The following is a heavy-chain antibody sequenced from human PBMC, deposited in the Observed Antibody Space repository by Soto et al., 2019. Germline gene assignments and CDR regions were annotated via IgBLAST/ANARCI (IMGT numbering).Heavy chain of an antibody. Sequence: EVQLLESGGGLVQPGGSLRLSCAASGFAFSTYAMSWVRQAPGKGLEWVSAISGAGASTYYADSVRGRFTISRDSSKNTVYLQVNSLRAEDTAVYYCAKGVGTKGKYYFDFWGQGTLVTVSS. CDR1: GFAFSTYA. CDR2: ISGAGAST. D-gene: IGHD1-26*01. CDR3: AKGVGTKGKYYFDF. V-gene: IGHV3-23*01. J-gene: IGHJ4*02.